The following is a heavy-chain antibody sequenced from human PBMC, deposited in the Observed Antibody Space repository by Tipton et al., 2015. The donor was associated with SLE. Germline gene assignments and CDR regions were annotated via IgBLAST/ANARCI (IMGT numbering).Heavy chain of an antibody. J-gene: IGHJ4*02. CDR3: AILYGSGSYPFDY. D-gene: IGHD3-10*01. V-gene: IGHV4-34*01. CDR2: INHSGST. Sequence: TLSLTCAVYGGSLSGYYWSWIRQPPGKGLEWIGEINHSGSTNYNPSLKSRVTISVDTSKNQFSLKLSSVTAADTAVYYCAILYGSGSYPFDYWGQGTLVTVSS. CDR1: GGSLSGYY.